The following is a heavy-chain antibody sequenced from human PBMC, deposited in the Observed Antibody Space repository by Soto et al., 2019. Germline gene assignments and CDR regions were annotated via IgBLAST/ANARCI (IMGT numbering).Heavy chain of an antibody. J-gene: IGHJ4*02. CDR3: ANLVDPWIQLWFGRWDYFDY. CDR2: ISGSGGST. Sequence: GGSLRLSCAASGFTFSSYAMSWVRQAPGKGLEWVSAISGSGGSTYYADSVKGRFTISRDNSKNTLYLQMNSLRAEDTAVYYCANLVDPWIQLWFGRWDYFDYWGQGTLVTVSS. CDR1: GFTFSSYA. V-gene: IGHV3-23*01. D-gene: IGHD5-18*01.